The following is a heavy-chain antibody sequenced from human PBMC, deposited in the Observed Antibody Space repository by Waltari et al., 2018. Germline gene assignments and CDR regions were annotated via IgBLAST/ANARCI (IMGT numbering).Heavy chain of an antibody. CDR1: GYSFTTYW. CDR3: ARHGYSGSYYGGPAIDY. CDR2: IYPGDSDT. D-gene: IGHD1-26*01. J-gene: IGHJ4*02. V-gene: IGHV5-51*01. Sequence: EVQLVQSGAEVKKPGESLKISWTGSGYSFTTYWIGWGRQRPGKGLEWMGIIYPGDSDTRYSPSFQGQVTISADKSISTAYLQWSSLKASDTAMYYCARHGYSGSYYGGPAIDYWGQGTLVTVSS.